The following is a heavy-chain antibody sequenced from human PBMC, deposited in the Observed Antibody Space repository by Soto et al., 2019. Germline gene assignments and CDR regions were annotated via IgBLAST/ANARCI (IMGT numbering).Heavy chain of an antibody. CDR1: GYTFTSYY. D-gene: IGHD2-2*01. CDR2: INPSGGST. J-gene: IGHJ6*02. V-gene: IGHV1-46*01. CDR3: ARGYCSSTSCYDPFSYYYYGMDV. Sequence: ASVKVSCKASGYTFTSYYMHWVRQAPGQGLEWMGIINPSGGSTSNAQKFQGRVTMTRDTSTSTVCMELSSLRSEDTAVYYCARGYCSSTSCYDPFSYYYYGMDVWGQGTTVTVSS.